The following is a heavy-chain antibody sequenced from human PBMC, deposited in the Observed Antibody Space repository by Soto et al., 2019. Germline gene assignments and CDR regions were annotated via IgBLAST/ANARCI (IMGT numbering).Heavy chain of an antibody. J-gene: IGHJ4*02. V-gene: IGHV4-39*01. CDR2: IYHTGTT. CDR1: GDSITTATY. CDR3: AIRQSLFGSGTYSIDY. Sequence: QLQLQESGPGLVQPSETLSLTCAVSGDSITTATYWGWIRQPPGKGLQWIGCIYHTGTTYYTPSLETRVFISVDSSKNQFSLNLTAVTAADTAAYYSAIRQSLFGSGTYSIDYWGQVTLVTVA. D-gene: IGHD3-10*01.